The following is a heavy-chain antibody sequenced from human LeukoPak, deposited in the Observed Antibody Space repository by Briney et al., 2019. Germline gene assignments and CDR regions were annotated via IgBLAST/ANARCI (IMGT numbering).Heavy chain of an antibody. V-gene: IGHV3-30-3*01. CDR3: ARDGYVEYCTNGVCSNYYFDY. D-gene: IGHD2-8*01. Sequence: QSGGSLRLSCAASGFTFSSYAMHWVRQAPGKGLEWVAVISYDGSNKYYADSVKGRFTISRDNSKNTLYLQMNSLRAEDTAVYYCARDGYVEYCTNGVCSNYYFDYWGQGTLVTVSS. J-gene: IGHJ4*02. CDR2: ISYDGSNK. CDR1: GFTFSSYA.